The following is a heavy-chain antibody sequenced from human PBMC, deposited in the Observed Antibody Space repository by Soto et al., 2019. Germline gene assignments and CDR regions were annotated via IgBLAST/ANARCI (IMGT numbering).Heavy chain of an antibody. CDR2: IDPNDSYT. J-gene: IGHJ5*02. CDR1: GYSFTSYW. D-gene: IGHD3-16*02. V-gene: IGHV5-10-1*01. CDR3: ARHAVITSGGIIVSNWFDP. Sequence: EVQLVQSGAEMKKPGESLRISCEGSGYSFTSYWISWVRQVPGKGLEWMGRIDPNDSYTNYSAAFQGHVTFSADKSISTASLQWSSLKASDTAMYFCARHAVITSGGIIVSNWFDPWGQGTPVTVSS.